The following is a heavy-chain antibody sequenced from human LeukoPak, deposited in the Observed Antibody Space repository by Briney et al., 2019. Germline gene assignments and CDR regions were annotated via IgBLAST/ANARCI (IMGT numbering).Heavy chain of an antibody. CDR1: GGSISSSSYY. V-gene: IGHV4-39*07. CDR3: ARVAPDIVVVPAAIHWFDP. CDR2: IYYSGST. D-gene: IGHD2-2*01. J-gene: IGHJ5*02. Sequence: SETLSLTCTVSGGSISSSSYYWGWIRQPPGKGLEWIGSIYYSGSTYYNPSLKSRVTISVDTSKNQFSLKLSSVTAADTAVYCCARVAPDIVVVPAAIHWFDPWGQGTLVTVSS.